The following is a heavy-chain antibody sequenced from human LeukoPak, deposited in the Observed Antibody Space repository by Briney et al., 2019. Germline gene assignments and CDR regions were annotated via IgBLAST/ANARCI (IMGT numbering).Heavy chain of an antibody. CDR1: GFTFSSYN. Sequence: GGSLRLSCAASGFTFSSYNMQWVRQAPGKGLEWVSSISSRSSYIFYADSVKGRFTISRDNAKKSLYLQMNSLRAEDTAVYYCASGVNYFDYWGQGTLVTVSS. J-gene: IGHJ4*02. CDR3: ASGVNYFDY. CDR2: ISSRSSYI. V-gene: IGHV3-21*01. D-gene: IGHD3-3*01.